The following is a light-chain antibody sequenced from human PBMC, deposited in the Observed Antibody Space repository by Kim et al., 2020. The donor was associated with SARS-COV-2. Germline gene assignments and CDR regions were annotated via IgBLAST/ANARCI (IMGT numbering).Light chain of an antibody. CDR3: MQALQTPQIT. J-gene: IGKJ5*01. CDR1: QSLLHSNGYNY. Sequence: DIVMTQSPLSLPVTPGEPASISCRSSQSLLHSNGYNYLDWYLQKPGQSPQLLIYLGSNRASGVPDRFSGSGSGTDFTLKISRVEAEYVGVYYCMQALQTPQITFGQGTRLEIK. CDR2: LGS. V-gene: IGKV2-28*01.